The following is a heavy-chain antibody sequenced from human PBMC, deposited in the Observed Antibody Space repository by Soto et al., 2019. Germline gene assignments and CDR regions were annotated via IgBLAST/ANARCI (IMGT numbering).Heavy chain of an antibody. J-gene: IGHJ5*02. D-gene: IGHD2-15*01. V-gene: IGHV4-39*01. CDR3: AKIDELLQRGNWFAP. CDR1: GGSISSSSYY. CDR2: IYYSGST. Sequence: SETLSLTCTVSGGSISSSSYYWGWIRQPPGKGLEWIGSIYYSGSTYYNPSLKSRVTISVDTSKNQFSLKLSSVTAADTAVYYCAKIDELLQRGNWFAPGGQEPLVTVSS.